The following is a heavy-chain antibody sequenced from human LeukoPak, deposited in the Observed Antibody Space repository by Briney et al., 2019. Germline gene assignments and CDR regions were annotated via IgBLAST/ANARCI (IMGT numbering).Heavy chain of an antibody. D-gene: IGHD3-22*01. J-gene: IGHJ4*02. CDR3: ANINYYDSSGYSPSFDY. V-gene: IGHV3-7*01. CDR1: GFTFSSYW. CDR2: IKQDGSEK. Sequence: PGGSLRLSCAASGFTFSSYWMSWVRQAPGKGLEWVANIKQDGSEKYYVDSVKGRFTISRDNAKNSLYLQMNSLRAEDTAVYYCANINYYDSSGYSPSFDYWGQGTLVTASS.